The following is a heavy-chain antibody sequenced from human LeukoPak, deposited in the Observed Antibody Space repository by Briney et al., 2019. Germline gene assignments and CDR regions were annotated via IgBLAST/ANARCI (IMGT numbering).Heavy chain of an antibody. J-gene: IGHJ4*02. CDR3: ARPGYCSGGRCSVYVY. D-gene: IGHD2-15*01. V-gene: IGHV1-46*01. CDR1: GYTFTDYY. Sequence: GASVKVACKASGYTFTDYYMHWVRQAPGQGLEWMGMINPTGGSTSYAQRFQGRVTMTRDTSTRTVYMELSSLKSEDTAVYYCARPGYCSGGRCSVYVYWGQGTLVTVSS. CDR2: INPTGGST.